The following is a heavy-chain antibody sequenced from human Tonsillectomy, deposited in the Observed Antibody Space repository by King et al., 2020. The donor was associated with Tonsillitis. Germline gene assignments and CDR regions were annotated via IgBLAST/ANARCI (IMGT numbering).Heavy chain of an antibody. D-gene: IGHD1-26*01. CDR3: ARELESGSRYAFDY. J-gene: IGHJ4*02. CDR1: GYTFTGYY. V-gene: IGHV1-2*02. CDR2: INPNSGGT. Sequence: EQLVQSGAEVKKPGASVKVSCKASGYTFTGYYMHWVRQAPGQGLEWMGWINPNSGGTNYAQKFQGRVTMTRDTSISTAYMELSRLRSDDTAVYYCARELESGSRYAFDYWGQGALVTVSS.